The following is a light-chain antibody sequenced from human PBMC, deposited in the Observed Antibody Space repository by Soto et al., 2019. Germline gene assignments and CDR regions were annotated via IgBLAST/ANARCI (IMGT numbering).Light chain of an antibody. Sequence: DIVMTQSPLSLPVTPGEPASISCRSSQSLLHSNGYTFLDWYLQKPGQSPQLVIYLGSNRASGVPDRLSGSGSGTDFTLKISRVEAEDVGVYYCMQARQTPWTFGQGTKVEIK. CDR1: QSLLHSNGYTF. J-gene: IGKJ1*01. CDR3: MQARQTPWT. V-gene: IGKV2-28*01. CDR2: LGS.